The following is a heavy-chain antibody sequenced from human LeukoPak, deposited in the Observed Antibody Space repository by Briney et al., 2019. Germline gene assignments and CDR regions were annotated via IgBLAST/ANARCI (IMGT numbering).Heavy chain of an antibody. CDR2: IYYNGST. CDR1: DGSIISYY. D-gene: IGHD2-15*01. J-gene: IGHJ3*02. CDR3: ARHLTVVVVGGNQAFDI. Sequence: PAETLSLTCTVSDGSIISYYWGWIRQPPGKGLEWIGYIYYNGSTNYNPSLRSRVTISVDTSKNQFSLKLSSVTAADTAVYYCARHLTVVVVGGNQAFDIWGQGTMVTVSS. V-gene: IGHV4-59*08.